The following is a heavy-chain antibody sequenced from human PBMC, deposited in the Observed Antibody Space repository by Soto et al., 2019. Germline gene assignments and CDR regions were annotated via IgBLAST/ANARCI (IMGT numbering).Heavy chain of an antibody. CDR1: GYTFTSHA. CDR3: ARESSSSCHDY. Sequence: QVQLVQSGAEVKKPGASVKVSCKAPGYTFTSHAISPPRQPPGQGLEWMGWISAYNGNTNYAQKLQGRVTMTTDTSTSTAYMELRSLRSDDTAVYYCARESSSSCHDYWGQGTLVTVSS. J-gene: IGHJ4*02. CDR2: ISAYNGNT. V-gene: IGHV1-18*04. D-gene: IGHD6-13*01.